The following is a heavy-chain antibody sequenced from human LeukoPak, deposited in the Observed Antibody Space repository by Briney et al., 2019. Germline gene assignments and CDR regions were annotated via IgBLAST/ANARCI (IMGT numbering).Heavy chain of an antibody. Sequence: ASVKVSCKASGYTFTSYGIRRVRQAPGQGLEWMGWISAYNGNTNYAQKLQGRVTMTTDTSTSTAYMELRSLRSDDTAVYYCARAEHEQLIDYWGQGTLVTVSS. V-gene: IGHV1-18*01. D-gene: IGHD5-24*01. CDR3: ARAEHEQLIDY. J-gene: IGHJ4*02. CDR1: GYTFTSYG. CDR2: ISAYNGNT.